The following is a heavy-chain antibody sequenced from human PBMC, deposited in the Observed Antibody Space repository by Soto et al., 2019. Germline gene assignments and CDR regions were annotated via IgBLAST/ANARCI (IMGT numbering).Heavy chain of an antibody. CDR3: ASAVQTGGIVGADGVVLYDYGMDV. Sequence: QVQLVQSGAEVKKPGSSVKVSCKASGGTFSSYAISWVRQAPGQGLEWMGGIIPIFGPANYAQKFQGRVTLTVDESTSRAYMELSSLTSEDTAVYYCASAVQTGGIVGADGVVLYDYGMDVWRQGTTVTVSS. J-gene: IGHJ6*02. CDR1: GGTFSSYA. D-gene: IGHD1-26*01. CDR2: IIPIFGPA. V-gene: IGHV1-69*01.